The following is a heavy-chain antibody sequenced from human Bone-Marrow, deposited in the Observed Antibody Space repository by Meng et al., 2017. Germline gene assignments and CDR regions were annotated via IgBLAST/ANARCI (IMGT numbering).Heavy chain of an antibody. V-gene: IGHV3-15*01. CDR3: AKSQLGWDYFDY. J-gene: IGHJ4*02. D-gene: IGHD1-1*01. CDR2: IKSKSDGGTT. CDR1: GFTSSYAW. Sequence: GGSLRLSCAASGFTSSYAWMSWVRQAPGKGLEWVGRIKSKSDGGTTDYAASVKGRFTISRDDSKNTLYLQMNSLKTEDTAVYYCAKSQLGWDYFDYWGQGTLVTVSS.